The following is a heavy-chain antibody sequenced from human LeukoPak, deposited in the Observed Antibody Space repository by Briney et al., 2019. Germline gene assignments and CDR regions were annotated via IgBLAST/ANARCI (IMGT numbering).Heavy chain of an antibody. CDR3: ARGRIQLWFGRQYYFDY. D-gene: IGHD5-18*01. CDR1: GGSISSHY. V-gene: IGHV4-59*11. CDR2: IYYSGST. Sequence: PSETLSLTCTVSGGSISSHYWSWIRQPPGKGLEWIGYIYYSGSTNCNPSLKSRVTISVDTSKNQFSLKLSSVTAADTAVYYCARGRIQLWFGRQYYFDYWGQGTLVTVSS. J-gene: IGHJ4*02.